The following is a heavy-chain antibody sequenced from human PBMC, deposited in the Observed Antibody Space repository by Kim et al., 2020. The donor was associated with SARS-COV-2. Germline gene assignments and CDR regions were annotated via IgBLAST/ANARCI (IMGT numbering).Heavy chain of an antibody. D-gene: IGHD1-26*01. J-gene: IGHJ4*02. CDR2: ISYDGSNK. Sequence: GGSLRLSCAASGFTFSSYGMHWVRQAPGKGLEWVAVISYDGSNKYYADSVKGRFTISRDNSKNTLYLQMNSLRAEDTAVYYCAKRGGSYGTTRSPFDYCGQGTLVTVSS. CDR1: GFTFSSYG. CDR3: AKRGGSYGTTRSPFDY. V-gene: IGHV3-30*18.